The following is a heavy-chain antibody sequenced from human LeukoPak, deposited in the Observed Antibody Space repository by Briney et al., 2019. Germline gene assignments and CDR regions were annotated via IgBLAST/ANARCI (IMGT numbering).Heavy chain of an antibody. D-gene: IGHD3-16*01. CDR2: INPSGGST. CDR3: ARTFYEQMPHFDY. Sequence: GASVKVSCKASGYTFTSYYIHWVRQAPGQGLEWMGLINPSGGSTTYAQKFQGRVIMTSDMSTSTVYMDLSSLRSEDTAVYYCARTFYEQMPHFDYWGQGTLVTVSS. CDR1: GYTFTSYY. V-gene: IGHV1-46*01. J-gene: IGHJ4*02.